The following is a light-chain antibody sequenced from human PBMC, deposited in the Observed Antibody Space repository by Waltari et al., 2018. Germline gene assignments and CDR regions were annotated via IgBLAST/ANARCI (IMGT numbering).Light chain of an antibody. J-gene: IGLJ2*01. CDR3: CSYAGSSTHVV. CDR2: EGS. Sequence: QSALTQPASVSGSPGQSITISCTGTSRDVGRYNLVSWDQQHPGKAPKLMIYEGSKRPSGVSNRFSGSKSGNTASLTISGLQAEDEADYYCCSYAGSSTHVVFGGGTKLTVL. CDR1: SRDVGRYNL. V-gene: IGLV2-23*01.